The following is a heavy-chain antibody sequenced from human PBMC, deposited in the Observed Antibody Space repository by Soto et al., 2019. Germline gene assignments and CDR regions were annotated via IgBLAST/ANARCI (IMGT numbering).Heavy chain of an antibody. Sequence: PGGSLRLSCAASGFTFSSYGMHWVRQAPGRGLEWVAVISYDGSNKYYADSVKGRFTISRDNSKNTLYLQMNSLRAEDTAVYYCAKDKVAAAPRRYYYYGMDVWGQGTTVTVSS. CDR3: AKDKVAAAPRRYYYYGMDV. V-gene: IGHV3-30*18. CDR1: GFTFSSYG. CDR2: ISYDGSNK. J-gene: IGHJ6*02. D-gene: IGHD6-13*01.